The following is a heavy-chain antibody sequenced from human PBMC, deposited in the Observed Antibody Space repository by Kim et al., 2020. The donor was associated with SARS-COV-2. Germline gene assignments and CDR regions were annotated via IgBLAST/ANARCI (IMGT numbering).Heavy chain of an antibody. J-gene: IGHJ4*02. Sequence: GGSLRLSCAASGFTFDDYAMHWVRQAPGKGLEWVSGISWNSGSIGYADSVKGRFTISRDNAKNSLYLQMNSLRAEDTALYYCAKSRPVTTSYYFDYWGQGTLVTVSS. D-gene: IGHD4-17*01. V-gene: IGHV3-9*01. CDR1: GFTFDDYA. CDR3: AKSRPVTTSYYFDY. CDR2: ISWNSGSI.